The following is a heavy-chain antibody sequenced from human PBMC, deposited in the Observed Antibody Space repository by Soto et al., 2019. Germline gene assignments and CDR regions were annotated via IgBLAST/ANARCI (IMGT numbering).Heavy chain of an antibody. CDR3: AREPLGYFCCSCGYPGPFDS. V-gene: IGHV4-39*02. CDR1: GGSFSSSTYY. D-gene: IGHD6-25*01. J-gene: IGHJ4*02. Sequence: SETLSLTCTVSGGSFSSSTYYWGWIRQPPGKGLEWIGSIYYSGSTYYNPSLKSRVTISADTSNNQVSLNLRSVTAADSAVYYCAREPLGYFCCSCGYPGPFDSWARGTSFTVSS. CDR2: IYYSGST.